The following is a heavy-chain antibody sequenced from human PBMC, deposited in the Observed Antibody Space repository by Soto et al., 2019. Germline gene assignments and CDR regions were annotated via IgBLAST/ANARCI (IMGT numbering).Heavy chain of an antibody. V-gene: IGHV1-69*12. CDR2: IIPIFGTA. J-gene: IGHJ5*02. D-gene: IGHD1-26*01. Sequence: QVQLVQSGAEVKKPGSSVKVSCKASGGTFSSYAISWVRQAPGQGLEWMGGIIPIFGTANYAQKFQGRVTITADESTSTAYMELSSLRSEDTVVYYCASLVGWEPSSTDNWFDPWGQGTLVTVSS. CDR1: GGTFSSYA. CDR3: ASLVGWEPSSTDNWFDP.